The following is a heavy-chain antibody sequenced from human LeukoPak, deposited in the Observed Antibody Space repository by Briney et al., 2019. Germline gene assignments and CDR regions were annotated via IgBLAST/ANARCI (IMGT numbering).Heavy chain of an antibody. CDR3: ARYTTVTTFDY. D-gene: IGHD4-17*01. Sequence: SETLSLTCTVSGGSISSYYWSWIRQPPGKGLEWIGYIYYSGSTNYSPSLKSRVTISVDTSKNQFSLKLSSVTAADTAVYYCARYTTVTTFDYLGQGTLVTVSS. J-gene: IGHJ4*02. CDR1: GGSISSYY. CDR2: IYYSGST. V-gene: IGHV4-59*01.